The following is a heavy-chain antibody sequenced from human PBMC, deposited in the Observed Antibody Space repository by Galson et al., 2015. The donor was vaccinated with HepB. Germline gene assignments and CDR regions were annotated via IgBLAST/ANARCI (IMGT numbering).Heavy chain of an antibody. J-gene: IGHJ4*02. V-gene: IGHV3-15*01. Sequence: SLRLSCAASGFTFSNAWMSWVRQAPGKGLEWVGRIKSKTDGGTTDYAAPVKGRFTISRDDSKNTLYLQMNSLKTEDTAVYYCTTDSLWVDWLFAATFDYWGQGTLVTVSS. CDR1: GFTFSNAW. D-gene: IGHD3-9*01. CDR3: TTDSLWVDWLFAATFDY. CDR2: IKSKTDGGTT.